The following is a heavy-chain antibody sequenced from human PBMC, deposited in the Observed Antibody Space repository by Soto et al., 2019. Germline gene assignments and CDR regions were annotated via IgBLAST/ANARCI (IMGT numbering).Heavy chain of an antibody. CDR1: GYTFTSYG. J-gene: IGHJ6*02. CDR2: ISAYNGNT. V-gene: IGHV1-18*01. CDR3: ARDPGPNYDFWSGFYYYYYGMDV. Sequence: QVQLVQSGAEVKKPGASVKVSCKASGYTFTSYGISWVRQAPGQGLEWMGWISAYNGNTNYAQKLQGRVTMTTDTSTSTDYMELRSLRSDDTAVYYCARDPGPNYDFWSGFYYYYYGMDVWGQGTTVTVSS. D-gene: IGHD3-3*01.